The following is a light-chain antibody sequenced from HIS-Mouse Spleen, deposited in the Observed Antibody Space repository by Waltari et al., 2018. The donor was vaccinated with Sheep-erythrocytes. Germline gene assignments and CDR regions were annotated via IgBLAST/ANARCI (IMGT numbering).Light chain of an antibody. CDR1: QGISSY. J-gene: IGKJ2*01. CDR3: QQYYSYPYT. Sequence: AIRMTQSPSSLPASTGDRVPITCRASQGISSYLACYQQKPGKAPKLLIIAASILQSGVPSRFSGSGSGTDFTLTISCLQSEDFATYYCQQYYSYPYTFGQGTKLEIK. CDR2: AAS. V-gene: IGKV1-8*01.